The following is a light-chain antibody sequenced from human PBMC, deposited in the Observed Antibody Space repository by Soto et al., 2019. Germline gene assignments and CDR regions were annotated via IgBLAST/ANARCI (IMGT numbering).Light chain of an antibody. V-gene: IGKV1-39*01. CDR1: QTISTY. J-gene: IGKJ5*01. CDR3: QQSYSTPSIT. Sequence: DIQMTQSPSSLSASLGDRVTITCRASQTISTYLNWYQQRPGKAPKLLIYDASRLQNAVPSRFSGSGSGTDFTLTITSLQPEDFATYYCQQSYSTPSITFGQGTRLEIK. CDR2: DAS.